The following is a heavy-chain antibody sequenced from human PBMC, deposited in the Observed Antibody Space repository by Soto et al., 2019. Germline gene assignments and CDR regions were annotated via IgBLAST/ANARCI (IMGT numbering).Heavy chain of an antibody. J-gene: IGHJ6*02. CDR1: GGSFSGHY. D-gene: IGHD3-3*01. V-gene: IGHV4-34*01. CDR2: INDSGST. CDR3: ARGHRVTVFGIIRPYYGMDV. Sequence: SETLSLTCAVYGGSFSGHYWNWIRQPPGKGLEWIGEINDSGSTNYNPSLKSRVTISLDTSKNQFSLRLTSVTAADTAVYYCARGHRVTVFGIIRPYYGMDVWGQGTTVTVSS.